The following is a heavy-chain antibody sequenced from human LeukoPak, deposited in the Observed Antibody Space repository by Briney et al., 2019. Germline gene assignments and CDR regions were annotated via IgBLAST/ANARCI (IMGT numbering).Heavy chain of an antibody. CDR1: GFTFSSYS. D-gene: IGHD6-19*01. V-gene: IGHV3-21*01. Sequence: RGSLRLSCAASGFTFSSYSMNWVRQAPGKGLEWVSSISSSSSYIYYADSVKGRFTISRDNAKNSLYLQMNSLRAEDTAVYYCARHPYIAVAGTYYYYGMDVWGQGTTVTVSS. J-gene: IGHJ6*02. CDR2: ISSSSSYI. CDR3: ARHPYIAVAGTYYYYGMDV.